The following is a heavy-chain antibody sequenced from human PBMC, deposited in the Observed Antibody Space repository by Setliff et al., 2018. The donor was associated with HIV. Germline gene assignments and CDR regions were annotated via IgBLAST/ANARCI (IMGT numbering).Heavy chain of an antibody. D-gene: IGHD3-10*01. J-gene: IGHJ5*02. CDR1: GGSISSYY. CDR3: ARAPYVSGSFGWFDP. CDR2: IYTSGST. V-gene: IGHV4-4*08. Sequence: SETLSLTCTVSGGSISSYYWSWIRQPPGKGLEWIGSIYTSGSTNQNPSLRSLITISLDTSKNQFSLKLTSVTAADTAVYYCARAPYVSGSFGWFDPWGQGTLVTVSS.